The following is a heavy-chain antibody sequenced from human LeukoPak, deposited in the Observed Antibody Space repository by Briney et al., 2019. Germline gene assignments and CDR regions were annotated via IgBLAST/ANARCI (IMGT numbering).Heavy chain of an antibody. CDR2: IYHSGST. V-gene: IGHV4-59*04. Sequence: PSETLSLTCTVSGGSISSYYWSWIRQPPGKGLEWIGSIYHSGSTYYNPSLKSRVTISVDTSKNQFSLKLSSVTAADTAVYYCVSGWLLSDAFDIWGQGTMVTVSS. D-gene: IGHD3-22*01. CDR1: GGSISSYY. J-gene: IGHJ3*02. CDR3: VSGWLLSDAFDI.